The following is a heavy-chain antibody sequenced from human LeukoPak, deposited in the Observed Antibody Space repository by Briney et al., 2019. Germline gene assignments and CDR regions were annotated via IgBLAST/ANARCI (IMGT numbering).Heavy chain of an antibody. V-gene: IGHV3-30*02. Sequence: GGSLRLSCAASGFTFSSYGMHWVRQAPGKGLERVAFIRYDGSNKYYADSVKGRFTISRDNSKNTLYLQMNSLRAEDTAVYYCANFLTGHAGAFDIWGQGTMVTVSS. CDR1: GFTFSSYG. D-gene: IGHD7-27*01. J-gene: IGHJ3*02. CDR2: IRYDGSNK. CDR3: ANFLTGHAGAFDI.